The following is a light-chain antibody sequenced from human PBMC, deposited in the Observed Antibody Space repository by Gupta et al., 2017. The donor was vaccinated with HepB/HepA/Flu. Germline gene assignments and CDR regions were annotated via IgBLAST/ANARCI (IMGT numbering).Light chain of an antibody. J-gene: IGKJ2*01. CDR3: QQSYSTYT. Sequence: DIQMTQSPSSLSASVGDRVTITCRAGQSITTYLNWYQQKPGKATKLLIYASSNLRSGGPSRFSGSGSGTDVTLTISSLQPEDCATYCGQQSYSTYTFGQGTKLEIK. CDR2: ASS. V-gene: IGKV1-39*01. CDR1: QSITTY.